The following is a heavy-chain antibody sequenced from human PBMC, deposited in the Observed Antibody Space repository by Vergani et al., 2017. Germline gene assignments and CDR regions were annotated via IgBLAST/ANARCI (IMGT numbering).Heavy chain of an antibody. CDR3: ARDRAKTGTHNCFDP. CDR2: IWYDGSNK. D-gene: IGHD1-1*01. V-gene: IGHV3-33*01. J-gene: IGHJ5*02. CDR1: GFTFSSYG. Sequence: QVQLVESGGGVVQPGRSLRLSCAASGFTFSSYGMHWVRQAPGKGLEWVAVIWYDGSNKYYADSVKGRFTISRDNSKNTLYLQMNSLRAEDTAVYYCARDRAKTGTHNCFDPWGQGTLVTVSS.